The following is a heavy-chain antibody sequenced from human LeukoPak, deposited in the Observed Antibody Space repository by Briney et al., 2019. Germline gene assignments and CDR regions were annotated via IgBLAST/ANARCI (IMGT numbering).Heavy chain of an antibody. CDR1: GGSISSYY. D-gene: IGHD1-1*01. CDR3: ARRWYSWHDHAFDI. J-gene: IGHJ3*02. Sequence: PSETLSLTCNGPGGSISSYYWGWIRQPPGKELEWIGYIYTSGSTNHNHSLKSRVAISVATSKNHFSLTLSSVTAPDTAVYYCARRWYSWHDHAFDIWAQGTMVTVSS. CDR2: IYTSGST. V-gene: IGHV4-4*09.